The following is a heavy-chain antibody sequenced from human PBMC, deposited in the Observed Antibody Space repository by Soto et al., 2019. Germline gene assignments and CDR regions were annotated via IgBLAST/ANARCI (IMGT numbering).Heavy chain of an antibody. D-gene: IGHD3-3*01. CDR1: GYTFTSYG. CDR3: ARALLRFLEWPTGGMDV. J-gene: IGHJ6*02. Sequence: QVQVVQSGAEVKKPGASVKVSCKASGYTFTSYGISWVRQAPGQGLVWMGWISAYNGNTNYAQKLQGRVTMTTDTSTSTAYMELRSLRSDDTAVYYCARALLRFLEWPTGGMDVWGQGTTVTVSS. CDR2: ISAYNGNT. V-gene: IGHV1-18*01.